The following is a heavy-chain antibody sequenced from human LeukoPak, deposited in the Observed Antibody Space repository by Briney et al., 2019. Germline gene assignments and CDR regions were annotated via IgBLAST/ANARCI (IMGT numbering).Heavy chain of an antibody. J-gene: IGHJ4*02. CDR2: ISSSSTYI. CDR1: GFTFSTYT. Sequence: GGSLRLSCAASGFTFSTYTMNWVRQAPGKGLEWVSSISSSSTYIYYADSVKGRFTISRDNANNSLYLQMNSLRAEDTAVYYCARGDPSRHCSGGSCYSVELWFDYWGQGTLVTVSS. V-gene: IGHV3-21*01. D-gene: IGHD2-15*01. CDR3: ARGDPSRHCSGGSCYSVELWFDY.